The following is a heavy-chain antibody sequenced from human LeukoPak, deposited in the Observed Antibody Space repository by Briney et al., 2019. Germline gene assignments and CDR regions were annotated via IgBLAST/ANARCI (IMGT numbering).Heavy chain of an antibody. CDR1: GYTLTDYY. D-gene: IGHD3-10*01. V-gene: IGHV1-2*04. Sequence: ASVKVSCKASGYTLTDYYMHWVRQAPGQGLEWMGWINPNSGGTSYAQKFQGWVTMTRDTSISTAYMELSSLRSEDTAVYYCAVYYYGSGSLPYYYYYGMDVWGQGTTVTVSS. CDR2: INPNSGGT. CDR3: AVYYYGSGSLPYYYYYGMDV. J-gene: IGHJ6*02.